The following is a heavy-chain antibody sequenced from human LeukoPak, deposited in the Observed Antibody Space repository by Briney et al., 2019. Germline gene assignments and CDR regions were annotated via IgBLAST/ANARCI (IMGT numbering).Heavy chain of an antibody. Sequence: GGSLRLPCAASGFTFSSYGMHWVRQAPGKGLEWVAVIWYDGSNKYYADSVKGRFTISRDNAKNSLYLQMNSLRAEDTAVYYCARELGSYSSSSQGDYLGQGTLVTVSS. CDR2: IWYDGSNK. CDR1: GFTFSSYG. J-gene: IGHJ4*02. CDR3: ARELGSYSSSSQGDY. V-gene: IGHV3-33*01. D-gene: IGHD6-6*01.